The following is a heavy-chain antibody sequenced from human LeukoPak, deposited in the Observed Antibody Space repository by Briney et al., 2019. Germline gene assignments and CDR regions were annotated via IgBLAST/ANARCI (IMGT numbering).Heavy chain of an antibody. CDR3: AALRRDGYNFFDY. V-gene: IGHV4-39*01. Sequence: SETLSLTCTVSGGSISSSSYYWGWIRQPPGKGLEWIGRIYYSGSTYYNPSLKSRVTISVDTSKNQFSLKLSSVTAADTAVYYCAALRRDGYNFFDYWGQGTLVTVSS. CDR2: IYYSGST. D-gene: IGHD5-24*01. J-gene: IGHJ4*02. CDR1: GGSISSSSYY.